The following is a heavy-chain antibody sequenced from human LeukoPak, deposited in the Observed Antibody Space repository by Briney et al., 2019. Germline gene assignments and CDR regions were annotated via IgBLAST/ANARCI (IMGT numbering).Heavy chain of an antibody. CDR2: IYHIGTT. CDR3: ATTTVVTRDFDY. J-gene: IGHJ4*02. Sequence: SETLSLTCAVSGYSIRSAYYWGWIRQPPGKGLEWIGSIYHIGTTYYNPSLKSRVTISLNTSKSQFSLKLTSVTAADTVVYYCATTTVVTRDFDYWGQGTLVTVSS. D-gene: IGHD4-23*01. CDR1: GYSIRSAYY. V-gene: IGHV4-38-2*01.